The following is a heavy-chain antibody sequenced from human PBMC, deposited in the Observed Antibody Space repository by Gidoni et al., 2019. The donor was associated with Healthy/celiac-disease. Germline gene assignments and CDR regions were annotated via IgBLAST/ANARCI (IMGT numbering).Heavy chain of an antibody. J-gene: IGHJ5*02. Sequence: QVQLVQSGAEVKQPGASVKVSCKASGYTFTGYYMHWVRQAPGQGLEWMGWINPNSGGTNYAQKFQGRVTMTRDTSISTAYMELSRLRSDDTAVYYCASFDLYNWNDVGNWFDPWGQGTLVTVSS. CDR1: GYTFTGYY. CDR2: INPNSGGT. CDR3: ASFDLYNWNDVGNWFDP. V-gene: IGHV1-2*02. D-gene: IGHD1-1*01.